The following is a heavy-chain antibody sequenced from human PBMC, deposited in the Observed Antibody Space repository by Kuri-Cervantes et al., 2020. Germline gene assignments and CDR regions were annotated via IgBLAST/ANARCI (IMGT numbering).Heavy chain of an antibody. V-gene: IGHV3-13*01. CDR2: IGTIGDT. J-gene: IGHJ3*01. CDR3: ARGGGRVSPSAIGYAFDL. CDR1: GFTFSSFD. Sequence: GESLKISCAASGFTFSSFDMHWVRQATGKGLEWVSAIGTIGDTSYPDSVKGRFIISRENAKNSLYLQMNSLRAGDTAIYYCARGGGRVSPSAIGYAFDLWGQGTLVTVSS. D-gene: IGHD2-2*01.